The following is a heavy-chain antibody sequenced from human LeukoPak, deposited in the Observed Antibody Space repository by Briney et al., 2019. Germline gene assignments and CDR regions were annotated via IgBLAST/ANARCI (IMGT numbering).Heavy chain of an antibody. J-gene: IGHJ3*02. CDR2: IYYSGST. CDR3: ASYYGHDAFDI. D-gene: IGHD3-10*01. V-gene: IGHV4-39*01. Sequence: PSETLSLTCTVSRGSISSSSYYWGWIRQPPGKGLEWIGSIYYSGSTYYNPSLKSRVTISVDTSKNQFSLKLSSVTAADTAVYYCASYYGHDAFDIWGQGTMVTVSS. CDR1: RGSISSSSYY.